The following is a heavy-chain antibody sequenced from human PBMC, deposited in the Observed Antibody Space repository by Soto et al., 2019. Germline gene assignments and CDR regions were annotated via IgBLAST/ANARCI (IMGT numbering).Heavy chain of an antibody. CDR1: GGSISSSSYY. Sequence: SETLSLTCTVSGGSISSSSYYWGWIRQPPGKGLEWIGSIYYSGSTYYNPSLKSRVTISVDTSKNQFSLKLSSVTAADTAVYYCARVRVSYYGMDVWGQGTTVTVSS. V-gene: IGHV4-39*01. J-gene: IGHJ6*02. CDR3: ARVRVSYYGMDV. CDR2: IYYSGST. D-gene: IGHD2-21*01.